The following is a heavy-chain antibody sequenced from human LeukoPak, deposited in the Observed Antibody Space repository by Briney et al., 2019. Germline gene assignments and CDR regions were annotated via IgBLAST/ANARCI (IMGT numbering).Heavy chain of an antibody. Sequence: PGGSLRLSCAASGFTFSNAWMSWVRQAPGKGLEWVGLIKSKTDGGTTDYAAPVKGRFTISRDDSKNTLYLQMNSLKTEDTAVYYCTTDGAYNWNDVAWFDPWGQGTLVTVSS. D-gene: IGHD1-1*01. CDR1: GFTFSNAW. J-gene: IGHJ5*02. CDR3: TTDGAYNWNDVAWFDP. V-gene: IGHV3-15*01. CDR2: IKSKTDGGTT.